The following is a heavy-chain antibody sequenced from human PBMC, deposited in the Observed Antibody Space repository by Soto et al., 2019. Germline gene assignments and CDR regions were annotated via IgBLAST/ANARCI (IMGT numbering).Heavy chain of an antibody. CDR1: GGSIASGGYY. CDR3: ASYCSSTSCYFDCAFDI. D-gene: IGHD2-2*01. J-gene: IGHJ4*02. Sequence: SETMSLTCTVSGGSIASGGYYWSWFRQHPGKGLEWIGYINYSGNTYYNPSLKSRVTISVDTSNSQCSLKFSSLSAADTAAYSCASYCSSTSCYFDCAFDIWGQGTLVTVSS. V-gene: IGHV4-31*03. CDR2: INYSGNT.